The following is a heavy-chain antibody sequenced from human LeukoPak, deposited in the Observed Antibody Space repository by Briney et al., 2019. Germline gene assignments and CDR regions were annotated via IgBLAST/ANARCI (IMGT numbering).Heavy chain of an antibody. CDR3: ARGLYYPRGDI. D-gene: IGHD3-10*01. V-gene: IGHV4-4*02. J-gene: IGHJ3*02. CDR2: IYYSGST. CDR1: GGSISSSNW. Sequence: PSETLSLTCAVSGGSISSSNWWSWVRQPPGKGLEWIGSIYYSGSTYYNPSLKSRVTISVDTSKNQFSLKLSSVTAADTAVYYCARGLYYPRGDIWGQGTMVTVSS.